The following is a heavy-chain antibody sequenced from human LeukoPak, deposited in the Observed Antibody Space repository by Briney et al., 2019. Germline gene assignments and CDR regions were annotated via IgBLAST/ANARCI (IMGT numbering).Heavy chain of an antibody. CDR3: AKRHSSGWWSIDY. Sequence: GGSLRLSCAASGFTFSSYAMSWVRQAPGRGLEWGSAISGSGGNTYYADSVKGRFTISRDKSKNTLYLQMNSLRAEDTAVYYCAKRHSSGWWSIDYWGQGTLVTVSS. CDR1: GFTFSSYA. CDR2: ISGSGGNT. D-gene: IGHD6-19*01. V-gene: IGHV3-23*01. J-gene: IGHJ4*02.